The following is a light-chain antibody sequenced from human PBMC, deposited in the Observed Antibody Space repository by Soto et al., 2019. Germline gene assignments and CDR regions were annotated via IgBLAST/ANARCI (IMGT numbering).Light chain of an antibody. V-gene: IGLV1-40*01. CDR1: SYNIGAGFD. CDR3: QSYDSSLSVVV. Sequence: QSVLTQPPSVSGAPGQGITISCTGSSYNIGAGFDVHWYQQLPGTAPKLLIYSNNNRPSGVPDRFSGSKSGTSASLAITGLQAEDEADYYCQSYDSSLSVVVFGGGTKLTVL. J-gene: IGLJ2*01. CDR2: SNN.